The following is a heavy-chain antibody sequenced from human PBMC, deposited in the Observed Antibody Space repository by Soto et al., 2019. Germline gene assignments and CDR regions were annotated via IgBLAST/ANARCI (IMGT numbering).Heavy chain of an antibody. CDR2: IRDSGST. Sequence: QVQLQESGPGLVKPSQTLSVTCTVSGGSVSSDDYSWSWIRQHPGKGLEWIGYIRDSGSTYYNPSLGGXAXLXXDTSKNQFSLRLRSVTAADTAVYYCARAMANYFDYWGQGTLVTASS. J-gene: IGHJ4*02. D-gene: IGHD2-8*01. V-gene: IGHV4-31*03. CDR3: ARAMANYFDY. CDR1: GGSVSSDDYS.